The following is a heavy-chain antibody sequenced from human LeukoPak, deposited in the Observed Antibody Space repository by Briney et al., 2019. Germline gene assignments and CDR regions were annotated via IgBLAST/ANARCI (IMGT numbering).Heavy chain of an antibody. Sequence: GGSLRLSCAASGFTFSSYWMHWVRQAPGKGLVWVSRINSDGISTSYADSVKGRFIISRDNAKNTMYVQMNSLRAEDTAVYYCAIDLNGHYLNYWGQGTLVTVSS. CDR2: INSDGIST. J-gene: IGHJ4*02. CDR1: GFTFSSYW. D-gene: IGHD2-8*01. V-gene: IGHV3-74*01. CDR3: AIDLNGHYLNY.